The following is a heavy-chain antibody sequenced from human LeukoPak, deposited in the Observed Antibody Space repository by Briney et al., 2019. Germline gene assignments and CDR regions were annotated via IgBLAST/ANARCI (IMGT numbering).Heavy chain of an antibody. CDR3: AKDWGYASGTYYTY. CDR1: GFTFSSYA. J-gene: IGHJ4*01. Sequence: PGGSLRLSCAASGFTFSSYAMSWVRQVPGKGLEWVSTITGTGGSTYYADSVKGRFTISRDNSKNTLSLQMNSLRAEDTAVYYCAKDWGYASGTYYTYWGHGTLVTVSS. D-gene: IGHD3-10*01. CDR2: ITGTGGST. V-gene: IGHV3-23*01.